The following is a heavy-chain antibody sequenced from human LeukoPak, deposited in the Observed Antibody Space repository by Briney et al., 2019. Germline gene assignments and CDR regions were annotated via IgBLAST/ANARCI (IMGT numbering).Heavy chain of an antibody. V-gene: IGHV3-74*01. CDR1: GFTFRNYW. Sequence: GGSLRLSCAASGFTFRNYWMQWVRQVPGKGLVWVSRIGSDESWTNYADSVKGRFTISRDNAKNTLYLQMNSLRAEDTAVYYCVREDRGGSGSYYWGQTTLVTVSS. CDR2: IGSDESWT. J-gene: IGHJ4*02. CDR3: VREDRGGSGSYY. D-gene: IGHD3-10*01.